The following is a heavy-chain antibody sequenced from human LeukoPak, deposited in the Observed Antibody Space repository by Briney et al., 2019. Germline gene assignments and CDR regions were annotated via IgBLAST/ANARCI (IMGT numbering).Heavy chain of an antibody. Sequence: ASVKVSCTASGYTFTGYYMHWVRQAPGQGLEWMGRINPNSGGTNYAQKFQGRVTMTGDTSISTAYMELSRLRSDDTAVYYCARDHSSSYGYDPSGYWGQGTLVTVSS. CDR3: ARDHSSSYGYDPSGY. J-gene: IGHJ4*02. V-gene: IGHV1-2*06. CDR1: GYTFTGYY. CDR2: INPNSGGT. D-gene: IGHD5-18*01.